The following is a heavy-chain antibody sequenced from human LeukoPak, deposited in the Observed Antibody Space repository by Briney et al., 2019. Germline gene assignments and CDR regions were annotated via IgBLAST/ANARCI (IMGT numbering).Heavy chain of an antibody. D-gene: IGHD2-2*02. V-gene: IGHV3-21*01. CDR1: GFTFSSYS. J-gene: IGHJ6*03. CDR3: ASTYCSSTSCYIGSYYYYMDV. CDR2: ISSSSSYI. Sequence: GGSLRLSCAASGFTFSSYSMNWVRQAPGKGLEWVASISSSSSYIYYADSVKGRFTISRDNAKNSLYLQMNSLRAEDTAVYYCASTYCSSTSCYIGSYYYYMDVWGKGTTVTVSS.